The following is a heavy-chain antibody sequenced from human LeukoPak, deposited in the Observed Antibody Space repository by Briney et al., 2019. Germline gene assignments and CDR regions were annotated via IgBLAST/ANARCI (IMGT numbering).Heavy chain of an antibody. CDR1: GGSFSNYY. Sequence: SETLSLTCAVYGGSFSNYYWSWIRQPPGKGLEWIGEINHSGSTNCNPSLKSRVTISVDTSKNQMSLKLSSVTAADTAVYYCARCLGFLIGSSWYPDAFDIWGQGTMVTVSS. CDR3: ARCLGFLIGSSWYPDAFDI. D-gene: IGHD6-13*01. V-gene: IGHV4-34*01. CDR2: INHSGST. J-gene: IGHJ3*02.